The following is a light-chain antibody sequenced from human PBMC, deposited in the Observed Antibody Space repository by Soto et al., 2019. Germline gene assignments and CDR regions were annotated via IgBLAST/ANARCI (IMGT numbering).Light chain of an antibody. CDR2: GTS. CDR3: QQSHASPWA. Sequence: DIQMTQSPASLSASVGDRVTITCRASQSIRSFLNWYQQKPGKAPKLLIYGTSSLQDGVTSRFSGSGSGTEFPITISSLQPEDLASYSCQQSHASPWAFGPGTKVEVK. J-gene: IGKJ1*01. CDR1: QSIRSF. V-gene: IGKV1-39*01.